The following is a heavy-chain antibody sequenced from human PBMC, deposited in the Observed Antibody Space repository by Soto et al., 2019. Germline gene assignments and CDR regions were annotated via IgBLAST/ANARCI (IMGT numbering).Heavy chain of an antibody. CDR3: AMRYGSGSHLDY. CDR2: IIPILGIA. D-gene: IGHD3-10*01. J-gene: IGHJ4*02. CDR1: GGTFSSYT. Sequence: SVTVSCQASGGTFSSYTISWVRQAPGQGLEWMGRIIPILGIANYAQKFQGRVTITADKSTSTAYMELSSLRSEDTAVYYCAMRYGSGSHLDYWGQGTLVTVSS. V-gene: IGHV1-69*02.